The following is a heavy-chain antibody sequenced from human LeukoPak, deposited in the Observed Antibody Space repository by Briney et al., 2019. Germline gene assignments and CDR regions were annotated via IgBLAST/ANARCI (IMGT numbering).Heavy chain of an antibody. CDR3: ARYGMTTRKGDY. V-gene: IGHV3-11*04. Sequence: PGGSLRLSCAVSGFSFSDYYMAWVRQAPGKGVEWVSYISPTSTTIYYAGSVKLRFTISADNTKNSLFLQINRLTVEDTAVYYCARYGMTTRKGDYWGQGPLVTVSS. CDR1: GFSFSDYY. CDR2: ISPTSTTI. J-gene: IGHJ4*02. D-gene: IGHD3-10*01.